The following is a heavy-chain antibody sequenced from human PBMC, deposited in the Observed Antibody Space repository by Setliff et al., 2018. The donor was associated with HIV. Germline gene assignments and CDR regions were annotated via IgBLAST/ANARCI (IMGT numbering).Heavy chain of an antibody. J-gene: IGHJ4*01. CDR1: GYTFTSYP. CDR3: ARNQGDSSGWYAGDY. Sequence: ASVKVSCKASGYTFTSYPTHWVRQAPGQGLEWMGVINTSGGSAGYAGKFRGRVTMTRDTSTSTVYMDLRNLRSEDTAVYYCARNQGDSSGWYAGDYWGHGTLVTGSS. V-gene: IGHV1-46*01. D-gene: IGHD6-19*01. CDR2: INTSGGSA.